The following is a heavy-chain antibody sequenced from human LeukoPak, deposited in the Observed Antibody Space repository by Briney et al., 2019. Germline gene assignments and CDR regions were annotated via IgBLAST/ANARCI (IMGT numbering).Heavy chain of an antibody. CDR1: GFTFSSYW. D-gene: IGHD3-22*01. V-gene: IGHV3-74*01. Sequence: GGSLRLSCAASGFTFSSYWLHWVRQAPGKGLVWVSRIKGDERSTNYADSVKGRFTISRDNAKNTVYLEMNSLRAEDTAVYYCARDKVPYDSSGYYDYWGQGTLVTVSS. CDR2: IKGDERST. CDR3: ARDKVPYDSSGYYDY. J-gene: IGHJ4*02.